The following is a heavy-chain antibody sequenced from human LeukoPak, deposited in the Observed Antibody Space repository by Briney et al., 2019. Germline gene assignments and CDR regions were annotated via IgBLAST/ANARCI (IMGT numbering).Heavy chain of an antibody. V-gene: IGHV4-39*01. D-gene: IGHD6-19*01. CDR1: GGPISSSSYY. Sequence: SETLSLTCTVSGGPISSSSYYWGWIRQPPGKGLEWIGSIYYSGSTYYNPSLKSRVTISVDTSKNQFSLKLSSVTAADTAVYYCARAPGIAVAGRSAWFDPWGQGTLVTVSS. J-gene: IGHJ5*02. CDR2: IYYSGST. CDR3: ARAPGIAVAGRSAWFDP.